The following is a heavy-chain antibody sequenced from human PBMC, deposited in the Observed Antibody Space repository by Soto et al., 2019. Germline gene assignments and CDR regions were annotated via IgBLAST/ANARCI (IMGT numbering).Heavy chain of an antibody. D-gene: IGHD5-18*01. Sequence: QVQLVQSGAEVKKPGSSVKVSCKASGGTFSSYAISWVRQAPGQGLEWMGGIIPIFGTANYAQKFQGRVTITADESTSTAYMELSRLRSEDTAVYYCAEENEDTAMAGGWFDPWGQGTLVTVSS. CDR1: GGTFSSYA. J-gene: IGHJ5*02. CDR2: IIPIFGTA. V-gene: IGHV1-69*12. CDR3: AEENEDTAMAGGWFDP.